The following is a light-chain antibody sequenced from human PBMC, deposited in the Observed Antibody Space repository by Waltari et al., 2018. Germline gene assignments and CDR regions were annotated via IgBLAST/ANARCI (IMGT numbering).Light chain of an antibody. CDR3: QQSYSIPLT. J-gene: IGKJ4*01. V-gene: IGKV1-39*01. CDR1: ETIRIY. Sequence: DIQMTQSPSSLSASVGDRVTITCRASETIRIYLNWYQQKPGKAPKLLINTASRLQSGVPSRCSGSGSGTDFTITISTLQHEDFATYYCQQSYSIPLTFGGGTKVEIK. CDR2: TAS.